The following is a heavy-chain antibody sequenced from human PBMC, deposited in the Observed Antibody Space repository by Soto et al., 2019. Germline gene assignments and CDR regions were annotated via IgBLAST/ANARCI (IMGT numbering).Heavy chain of an antibody. V-gene: IGHV3-23*01. CDR3: AKDTVPVATPWFDP. J-gene: IGHJ5*02. CDR2: ISGSGGST. D-gene: IGHD2-2*01. CDR1: GLNFSNYA. Sequence: AGRPQRLPRAASGLNFSNYAVTRVRQAPGKGLEWVSTISGSGGSTYYADSVKGRFTISRDNSKNTLYLQMNSLRAEDTAVYYCAKDTVPVATPWFDPWGQGTLVTVSS.